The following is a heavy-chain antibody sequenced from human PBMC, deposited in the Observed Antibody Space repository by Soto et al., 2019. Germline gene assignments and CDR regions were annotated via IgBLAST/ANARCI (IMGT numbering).Heavy chain of an antibody. CDR1: GFTFSSYA. Sequence: VGSLRLSCAASGFTFSSYAMSWVRQAPGKGLEWVSAISGSGGSTYYADSVKGRFTISRDNSKNTLYLQMNSLRAEDTAVYYCAKSPYQLLSFWDYWGQGTLVTVSS. CDR2: ISGSGGST. V-gene: IGHV3-23*01. CDR3: AKSPYQLLSFWDY. J-gene: IGHJ4*02. D-gene: IGHD2-2*01.